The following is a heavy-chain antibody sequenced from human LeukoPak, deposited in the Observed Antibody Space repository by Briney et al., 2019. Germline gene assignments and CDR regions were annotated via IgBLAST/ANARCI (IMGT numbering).Heavy chain of an antibody. CDR3: VKITSVTGGDC. D-gene: IGHD1-1*01. CDR1: GFTFSSYA. Sequence: GGSLRLSCSASGFTFSSYAMHWVRQAPGKGLEYVSSISSNGGSTYYADSVKGRFTISRDNSKNTLYLQMSSLRAEDTAVYYCVKITSVTGGDCWGQGTRLTVSS. V-gene: IGHV3-64D*06. J-gene: IGHJ4*02. CDR2: ISSNGGST.